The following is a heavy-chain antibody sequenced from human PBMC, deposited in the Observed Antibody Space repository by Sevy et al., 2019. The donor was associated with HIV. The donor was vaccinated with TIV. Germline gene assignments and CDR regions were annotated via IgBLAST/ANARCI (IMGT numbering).Heavy chain of an antibody. CDR3: ARGDYYVTSGYTYYFDY. V-gene: IGHV4-38-2*01. Sequence: SETLSLTCAVSGYSISSGYYWGWIRQPPGKGLEWIGNIYHSGRTCNNPSLKSRVTMSVDTSKNQFSLKLSSVTAADTAVYYCARGDYYVTSGYTYYFDYWGQGTLVTVSS. D-gene: IGHD3-22*01. CDR2: IYHSGRT. CDR1: GYSISSGYY. J-gene: IGHJ4*02.